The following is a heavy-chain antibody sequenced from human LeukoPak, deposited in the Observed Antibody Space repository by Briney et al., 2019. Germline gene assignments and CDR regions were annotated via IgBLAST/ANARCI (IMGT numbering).Heavy chain of an antibody. CDR3: TTAKNDH. Sequence: PGGSLRLSCVASGFTFSSYSVNWVRQAPGKGLEWVSYISSSSSTIYYADSVKGRFTISRDNAKNSLYLQMSSLRAEDTAVYYCTTAKNDHWGQGTLVTVSS. CDR1: GFTFSSYS. V-gene: IGHV3-48*04. CDR2: ISSSSSTI. J-gene: IGHJ4*02.